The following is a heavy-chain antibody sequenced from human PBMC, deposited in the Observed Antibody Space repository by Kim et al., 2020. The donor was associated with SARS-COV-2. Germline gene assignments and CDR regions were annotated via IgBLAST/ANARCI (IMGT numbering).Heavy chain of an antibody. V-gene: IGHV4-38-2*01. CDR1: GYSISSGYY. CDR3: TSKYNYDISGYYYADW. D-gene: IGHD3-22*01. Sequence: SETLSLTCAVSGYSISSGYYYGRLSHHPARGLEWIGRANHNGSTNYNHSHKNRVSISIETSKNQFSPRLNPVTAADTAVYYCTSKYNYDISGYYYADWWGQGTLVTVSS. J-gene: IGHJ4*02. CDR2: ANHNGST.